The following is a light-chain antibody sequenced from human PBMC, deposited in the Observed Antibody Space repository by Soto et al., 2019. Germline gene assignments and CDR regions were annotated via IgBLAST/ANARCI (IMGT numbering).Light chain of an antibody. CDR3: QQYYSTPYT. Sequence: DIVMTQSPDSLAVSLGERATINCKSSQSVLDRSNNKNFLTWYQQKPGQSPKVLIYWASTRESGVPDRFSGSGSGTDFTLNISSLQAEDVAVYYCQQYYSTPYTFGQGTKLEIK. CDR2: WAS. V-gene: IGKV4-1*01. J-gene: IGKJ2*01. CDR1: QSVLDRSNNKNF.